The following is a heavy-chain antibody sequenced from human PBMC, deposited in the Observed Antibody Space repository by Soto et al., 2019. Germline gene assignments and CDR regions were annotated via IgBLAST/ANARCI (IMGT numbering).Heavy chain of an antibody. CDR2: IYPGDSDT. J-gene: IGHJ4*02. Sequence: PGESLKISCEGSGYSCTAYWIAWVRQMPGKGLEWMGIIYPGDSDTRYSPSFQGQVTFSADKSINTAYLHWNSLKASDTALYYCARAPLIIGHITNSGEASPGVLDYWGQGTPVTVSS. CDR3: ARAPLIIGHITNSGEASPGVLDY. CDR1: GYSCTAYW. D-gene: IGHD3-3*01. V-gene: IGHV5-51*01.